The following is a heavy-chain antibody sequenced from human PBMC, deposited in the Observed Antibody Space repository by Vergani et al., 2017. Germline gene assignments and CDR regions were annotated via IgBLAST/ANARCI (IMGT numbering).Heavy chain of an antibody. CDR2: IYYSGST. CDR3: ASLFWSGYYTGRYMDV. V-gene: IGHV4-31*02. D-gene: IGHD3-3*01. CDR1: GITFKNAWI. J-gene: IGHJ6*03. Sequence: VQVVESGGGLIKPGGSLRLSCVVSGITFKNAWINWVRQAPGKGLEWIGYIYYSGSTYYNPSLKSRVTISVDTSKNQFSLKLSSVTAADTAVYYCASLFWSGYYTGRYMDVWGKGTTVTVSS.